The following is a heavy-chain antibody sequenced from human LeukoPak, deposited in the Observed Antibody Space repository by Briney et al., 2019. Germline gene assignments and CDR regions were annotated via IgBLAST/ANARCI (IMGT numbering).Heavy chain of an antibody. Sequence: GGSLRLSCAASGFTFDDYAMHWVRQAPGKGLEWVSLISCDGGSTYYADSVKGRFTISRDNSKNSLYLQMNSLRAEDTALYYCAKDNGPYSSTWYDPWGQGTLVTVSS. CDR3: AKDNGPYSSTWYDP. D-gene: IGHD6-13*01. CDR2: ISCDGGST. J-gene: IGHJ5*02. CDR1: GFTFDDYA. V-gene: IGHV3-43D*03.